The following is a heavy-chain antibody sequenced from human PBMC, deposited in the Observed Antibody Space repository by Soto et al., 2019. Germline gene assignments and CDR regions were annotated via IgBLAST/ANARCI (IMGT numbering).Heavy chain of an antibody. D-gene: IGHD3-3*01. V-gene: IGHV4-59*11. CDR3: ARGSGLRQYRPGINWFDP. CDR1: GGSISSHY. Sequence: SETLSLTCTVSGGSISSHYWSWIRQPPGRGLEWIGHIYYSGSSDYNPSLKSRLTISVDTSKNQFSLRLRSVTAADTAVYYCARGSGLRQYRPGINWFDPWGQGTLVTVSS. J-gene: IGHJ5*02. CDR2: IYYSGSS.